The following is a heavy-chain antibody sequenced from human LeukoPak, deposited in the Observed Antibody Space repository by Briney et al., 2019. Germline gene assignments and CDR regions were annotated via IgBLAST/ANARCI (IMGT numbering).Heavy chain of an antibody. V-gene: IGHV3-53*01. J-gene: IGHJ4*02. CDR1: GFIASSNY. Sequence: GGSLRLSCAASGFIASSNYMSWVRQAPGKGLEWVSILYSGGSTYYADSVKGRFTISRDNSKNTLYLQMNSLRAEDTAVYYCARDGSYLDYWGQETLVTVSS. CDR3: ARDGSYLDY. CDR2: LYSGGST.